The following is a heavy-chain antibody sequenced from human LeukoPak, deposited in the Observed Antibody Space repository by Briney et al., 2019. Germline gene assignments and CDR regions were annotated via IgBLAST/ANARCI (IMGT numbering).Heavy chain of an antibody. V-gene: IGHV3-21*01. CDR2: ITSSSAYI. Sequence: GGSLRLSCAASGFSFSGYNMNCVRQAPGKGLEWVSSITSSSAYIYHADSVKGRFTISRDNAKNSLYLQMNSLRAEDTAVYYCARVLRDYYFDFWGQGTLVTVSS. CDR1: GFSFSGYN. CDR3: ARVLRDYYFDF. D-gene: IGHD3-9*01. J-gene: IGHJ4*02.